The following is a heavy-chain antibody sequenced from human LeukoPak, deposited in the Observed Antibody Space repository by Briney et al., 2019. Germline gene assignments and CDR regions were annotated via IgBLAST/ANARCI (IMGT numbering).Heavy chain of an antibody. J-gene: IGHJ6*03. CDR3: ARDGDYYDSSGHHYYYYYMDV. CDR1: GGTFSSYA. CDR2: LIPIFGTA. V-gene: IGHV1-69*05. D-gene: IGHD3-22*01. Sequence: SVKVSCKASGGTFSSYAISWVRQAPGQGLDWMGGLIPIFGTANYAQKFQGRVTITTDESTSTAYMELSSLRSEDTAVYYCARDGDYYDSSGHHYYYYYMDVWGKGTTVTVSS.